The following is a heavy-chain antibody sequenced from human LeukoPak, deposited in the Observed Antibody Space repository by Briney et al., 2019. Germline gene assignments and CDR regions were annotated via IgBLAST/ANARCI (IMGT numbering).Heavy chain of an antibody. CDR3: AKRSRGGSYYDYFDY. J-gene: IGHJ4*02. Sequence: GGSLRLSCAASGFTFSSYGMHWVRQAPGKGLEGGAGISYDGSNKYYADSVKGRFTISRDNSKNTLYLQINSLRAEDTAVYYCAKRSRGGSYYDYFDYWGQGTLVTVSS. CDR2: ISYDGSNK. D-gene: IGHD1-26*01. V-gene: IGHV3-30*18. CDR1: GFTFSSYG.